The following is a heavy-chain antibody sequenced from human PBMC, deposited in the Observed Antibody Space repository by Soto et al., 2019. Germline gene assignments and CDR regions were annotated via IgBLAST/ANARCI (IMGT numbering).Heavy chain of an antibody. D-gene: IGHD4-4*01. Sequence: PGGSLRLSCAASGFTFSSYSMNWVRQAPGKGLEWVSSISSSSSYIYSADSVKGRFTISRDNAKNSLYLQMNSLGAEDTAVYYCAREDYSNFDYWGQGTLVTVS. V-gene: IGHV3-21*01. CDR1: GFTFSSYS. J-gene: IGHJ4*02. CDR3: AREDYSNFDY. CDR2: ISSSSSYI.